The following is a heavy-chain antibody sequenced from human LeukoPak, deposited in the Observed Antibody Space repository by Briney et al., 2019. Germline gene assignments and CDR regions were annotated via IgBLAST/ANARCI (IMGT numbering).Heavy chain of an antibody. V-gene: IGHV3-48*01. CDR2: ISSSSSTI. Sequence: GGSLRLSCAASGFTFSSFGLNWARQAPGKGLEWVSYISSSSSTIYYADSVKGRFTISRDNAKNSLYLQMNSLRAEDTAVYYCARGGNYYYYGMDVWGQGTTVTVSS. CDR3: ARGGNYYYYGMDV. D-gene: IGHD6-13*01. CDR1: GFTFSSFG. J-gene: IGHJ6*02.